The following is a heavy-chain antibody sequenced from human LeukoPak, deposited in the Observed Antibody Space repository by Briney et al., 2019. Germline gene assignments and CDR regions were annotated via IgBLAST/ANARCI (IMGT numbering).Heavy chain of an antibody. CDR3: ARDSAMLTYFDY. CDR2: IYTSGST. CDR1: GGSISSYY. J-gene: IGHJ4*02. D-gene: IGHD5-18*01. V-gene: IGHV4-4*07. Sequence: PSETLSLTCTVSGGSISSYYWSWIRQPAGKGLEWIGRIYTSGSTNYNPSLKSRVTMSVDTSKNQFSLKVTSLTAADTAVYYCARDSAMLTYFDYWGQGTLVTVSS.